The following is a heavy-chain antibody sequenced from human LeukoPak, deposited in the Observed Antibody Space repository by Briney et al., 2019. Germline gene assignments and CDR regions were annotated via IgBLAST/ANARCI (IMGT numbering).Heavy chain of an antibody. CDR2: IKQDGSEK. V-gene: IGHV3-7*01. J-gene: IGHJ4*02. CDR3: ARDEGVAGTLDY. CDR1: GFTFSSYW. D-gene: IGHD6-19*01. Sequence: PGGSLILSCAVSGFTFSSYWMSWVRQAPGKGLEWVANIKQDGSEKYYVDSVKGRFTISRDNAKNSLYLQMNSLRAEDTAVYYCARDEGVAGTLDYWGQGTLVTVSS.